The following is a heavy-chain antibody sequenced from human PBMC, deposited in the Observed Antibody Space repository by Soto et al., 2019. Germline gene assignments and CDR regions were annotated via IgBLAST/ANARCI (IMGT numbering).Heavy chain of an antibody. CDR1: GFMFRTYA. D-gene: IGHD3-22*01. Sequence: GGSLILYCAPSGFMFRTYAMHWVRQAPGKGLEWVAVISFDGNNKYYADSVKGRFTIYRDNSQNTLYLQMNSLRDEDTAVYYCARVRDSSGYSAFDIWGQGT. CDR2: ISFDGNNK. V-gene: IGHV3-30-3*01. J-gene: IGHJ3*02. CDR3: ARVRDSSGYSAFDI.